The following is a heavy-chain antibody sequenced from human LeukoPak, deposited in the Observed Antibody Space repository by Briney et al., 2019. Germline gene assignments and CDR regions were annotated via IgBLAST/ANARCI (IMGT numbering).Heavy chain of an antibody. CDR1: GFTFSSDW. D-gene: IGHD3-3*01. CDR3: ERVSAEWLLSF. CDR2: IKQDGGEK. Sequence: GGSLRLSCAASGFTFSSDWMAWVRQAPGKGLEWVANIKQDGGEKFYLDSVKGRFTISRDNSRNSLYLQMNSLRAEDTAVYYCERVSAEWLLSFWGQGTLVTVSS. V-gene: IGHV3-7*01. J-gene: IGHJ4*02.